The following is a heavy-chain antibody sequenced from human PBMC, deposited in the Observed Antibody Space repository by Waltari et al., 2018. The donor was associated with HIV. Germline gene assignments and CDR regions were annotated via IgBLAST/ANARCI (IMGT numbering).Heavy chain of an antibody. D-gene: IGHD3-10*01. CDR1: GDSVSSNSYY. J-gene: IGHJ5*02. V-gene: IGHV4-39*01. Sequence: QLQLQESGPGVVKPSETVSLTCTVSGDSVSSNSYYWGWIRQPPGKGLEWIAGDYHSGPAYYNPSLRSRVTISVDTSKNQFSLKLSSVTAADTALYYCARQYGSGRWGFGPWGQGIMVTVSS. CDR3: ARQYGSGRWGFGP. CDR2: DYHSGPA.